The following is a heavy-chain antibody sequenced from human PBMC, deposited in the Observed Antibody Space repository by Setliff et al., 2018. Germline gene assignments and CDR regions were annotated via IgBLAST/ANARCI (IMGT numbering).Heavy chain of an antibody. CDR1: GGTFSSYA. CDR2: IIPILGIA. Sequence: ASVKVSCKASGGTFSSYAISWVRQAPGQGLEWMGGIIPILGIANYAQKFQGRVTITADKSTSTAYMELSSLRSEDTAVYYCARVSPRARKLTGDLDYWGQGTLVTVSS. J-gene: IGHJ4*02. D-gene: IGHD7-27*01. CDR3: ARVSPRARKLTGDLDY. V-gene: IGHV1-69*10.